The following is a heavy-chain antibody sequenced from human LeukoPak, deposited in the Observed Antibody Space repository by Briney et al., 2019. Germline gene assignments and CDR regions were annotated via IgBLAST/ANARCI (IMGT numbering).Heavy chain of an antibody. D-gene: IGHD1-7*01. CDR1: GYTFTSYG. V-gene: IGHV1-18*01. CDR3: ARARRNYHRDSWFDP. Sequence: ASVKVSFNASGYTFTSYGISWMRQAPGQGLEWMGWISAYNGNTNSEQKLQGRVTMTTATSTSTAYMELRSLRSDDTAVYYCARARRNYHRDSWFDPWGQGTLVTVSS. CDR2: ISAYNGNT. J-gene: IGHJ5*02.